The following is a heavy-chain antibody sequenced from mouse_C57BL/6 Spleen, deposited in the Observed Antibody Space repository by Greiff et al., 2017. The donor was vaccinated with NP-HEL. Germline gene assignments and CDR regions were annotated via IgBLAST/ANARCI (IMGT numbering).Heavy chain of an antibody. V-gene: IGHV5-17*01. Sequence: EVKLVESGGGLVKPGGSLKLSCAASGFTFSDYGMHWVRQAPEKGLEWVAYISSGSSTIYYADTVKGRFTISRDNAKNTLFLQMTSLRSEDTAMYYCARKATVAWFAYWGQGTLGTVSA. CDR3: ARKATVAWFAY. CDR1: GFTFSDYG. D-gene: IGHD1-1*01. J-gene: IGHJ3*01. CDR2: ISSGSSTI.